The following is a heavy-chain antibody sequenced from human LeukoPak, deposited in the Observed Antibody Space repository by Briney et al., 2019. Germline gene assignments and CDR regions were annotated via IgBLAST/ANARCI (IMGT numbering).Heavy chain of an antibody. V-gene: IGHV1-46*01. J-gene: IGHJ4*02. Sequence: ASVKVSCKASGYTFTRYYMHWVRQAPGQGLEWMGIIYPRGGSTRYAQKFQGRVTMTRDTSTSTVYMELSSLRSEDPAAYYCARGLSVYHEFWSVYLCFAYWGQGTLVTVSS. D-gene: IGHD3-3*01. CDR3: ARGLSVYHEFWSVYLCFAY. CDR1: GYTFTRYY. CDR2: IYPRGGST.